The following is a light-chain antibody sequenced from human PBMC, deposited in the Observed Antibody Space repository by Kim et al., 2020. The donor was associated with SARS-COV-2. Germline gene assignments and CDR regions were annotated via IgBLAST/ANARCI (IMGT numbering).Light chain of an antibody. V-gene: IGKV1-5*01. CDR1: QSISTY. J-gene: IGKJ2*01. CDR3: QQYNDYSHT. CDR2: DAS. Sequence: DIQMTQSPSTLSASVGDRVTITCRGSQSISTYLAWYQQKPGKAPKFLIYDASGLENGVPSRFSASGSGTEFTLTISSLQPDDFATYYCQQYNDYSHTFGQGTKLEI.